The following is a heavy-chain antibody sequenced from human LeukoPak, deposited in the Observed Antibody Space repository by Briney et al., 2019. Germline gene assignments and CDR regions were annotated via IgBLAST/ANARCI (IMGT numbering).Heavy chain of an antibody. Sequence: SETLSLTCTVSGGSLSNYYWSWIRQPPGKGLEWIGYIYYSGSTNYNPSLKSRVTISVDTSKNQFSLKLSSVTAADTAVYYCARGQYSSSYYFDYWGQGTLVTVSS. CDR1: GGSLSNYY. D-gene: IGHD6-6*01. CDR3: ARGQYSSSYYFDY. J-gene: IGHJ4*02. V-gene: IGHV4-59*01. CDR2: IYYSGST.